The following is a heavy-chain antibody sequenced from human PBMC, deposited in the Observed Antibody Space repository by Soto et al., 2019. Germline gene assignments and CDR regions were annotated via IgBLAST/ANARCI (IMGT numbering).Heavy chain of an antibody. V-gene: IGHV3-23*01. Sequence: EVQLLESGGGLVQPGGSLRLSCAASGFAFSSYAMSWVRQAPGEGLEWVSAISGGGVSTYYADSVKGRFTISRDNSKNTLSPQMNSLRAEDTAVYYCAKDRRRGWSTVTTEFDYWGQGTLVTVSS. CDR2: ISGGGVST. D-gene: IGHD4-17*01. CDR3: AKDRRRGWSTVTTEFDY. CDR1: GFAFSSYA. J-gene: IGHJ4*02.